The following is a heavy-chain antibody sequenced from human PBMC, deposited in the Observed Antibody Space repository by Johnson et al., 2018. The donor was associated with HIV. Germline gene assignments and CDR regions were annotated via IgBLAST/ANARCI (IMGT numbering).Heavy chain of an antibody. CDR2: ISSSGSTI. J-gene: IGHJ3*02. V-gene: IGHV3-11*04. D-gene: IGHD6-6*01. CDR1: GFTVRSNY. Sequence: QVQLVESGGGLIQPGGSLRLSCAASGFTVRSNYMSWVRQAPGRGLEWVSYISSSGSTIYYADSVKGRFTISRDNAKNSLYLQMNSLRAEDTAVYYCAGLRAARPRSFDIWGQGTMVTVSS. CDR3: AGLRAARPRSFDI.